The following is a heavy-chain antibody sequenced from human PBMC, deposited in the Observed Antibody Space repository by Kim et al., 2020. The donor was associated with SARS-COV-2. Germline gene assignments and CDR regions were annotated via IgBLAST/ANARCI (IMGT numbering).Heavy chain of an antibody. CDR2: ISSSSSYT. Sequence: GGSLRLSCAASGFTFSDYYMSWIRQAPGKGLEWVSYISSSSSYTNYADSVKGRFTISRDNAKNSLYLQMNSLRAEDTAVYYCVRRSYLGDVDYWGQGTLVTVSS. J-gene: IGHJ4*02. CDR1: GFTFSDYY. D-gene: IGHD1-26*01. CDR3: VRRSYLGDVDY. V-gene: IGHV3-11*03.